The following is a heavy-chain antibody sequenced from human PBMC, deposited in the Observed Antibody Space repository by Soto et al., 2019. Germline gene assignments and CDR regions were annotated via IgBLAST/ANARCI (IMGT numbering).Heavy chain of an antibody. CDR3: ARITRSPNSGYFDY. J-gene: IGHJ4*02. V-gene: IGHV4-59*01. CDR2: IYYTGST. CDR1: GDSMSTYY. D-gene: IGHD7-27*01. Sequence: SETLSLTCTVSGDSMSTYYWSWIRQPPGKGLEWVGYIYYTGSTNYNPSLKSRVTVSIDTSKNQFSLILSSVTAADTAVYYCARITRSPNSGYFDYWGQGTLVTVSS.